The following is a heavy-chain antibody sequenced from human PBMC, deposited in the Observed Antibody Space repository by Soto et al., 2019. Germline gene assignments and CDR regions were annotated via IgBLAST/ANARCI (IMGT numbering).Heavy chain of an antibody. CDR1: GGSIGSGGHY. D-gene: IGHD3-3*01. CDR3: ALGRGFWSGYYGSWFDP. V-gene: IGHV4-31*03. CDR2: IYYSGST. J-gene: IGHJ5*02. Sequence: QVQLQESGPGLVKPSQTLSLTCTVSGGSIGSGGHYWSWIRQHPGKGLECIGYIYYSGSTYYNASLKSRLTISVDTSKNQFSLELTSVTAADTAVYYCALGRGFWSGYYGSWFDPWGQGTLVTVSS.